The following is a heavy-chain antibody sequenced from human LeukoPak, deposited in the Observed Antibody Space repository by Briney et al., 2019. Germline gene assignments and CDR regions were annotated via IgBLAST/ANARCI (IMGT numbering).Heavy chain of an antibody. CDR1: GFTFSSYA. V-gene: IGHV3-23*01. CDR3: AKVRQQWLVFPLVFGMDV. D-gene: IGHD6-19*01. Sequence: GGSLRLSCAASGFTFSSYAMSWVRQAPGKGLEWVSLISGSGGNTYYADSVKGRFSISRDNSKNTLYLQMNSLRAEDTAVYFCAKVRQQWLVFPLVFGMDVWGQGTTVTVSS. CDR2: ISGSGGNT. J-gene: IGHJ6*02.